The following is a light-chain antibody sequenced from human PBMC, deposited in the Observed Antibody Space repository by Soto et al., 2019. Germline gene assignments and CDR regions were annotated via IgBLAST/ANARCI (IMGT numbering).Light chain of an antibody. Sequence: QSVLTQPPSVSGAPGQRVTISCTGSSSNIGAGYDVHWYQQLPGTTPKLLIYVYNNRPSGVPDRFSGSKSGTSASLAITGLQAEDEADYYCQSYDNRLSAVTFGGGTKLTVL. CDR2: VYN. V-gene: IGLV1-40*01. J-gene: IGLJ2*01. CDR1: SSNIGAGYD. CDR3: QSYDNRLSAVT.